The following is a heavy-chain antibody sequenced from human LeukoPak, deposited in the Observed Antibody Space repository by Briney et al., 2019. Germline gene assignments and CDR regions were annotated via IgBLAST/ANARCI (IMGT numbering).Heavy chain of an antibody. CDR2: IKQDGSEK. CDR1: GFTFSTYW. CDR3: ARERQNKDFWSGGDY. Sequence: GGSLRLSCAASGFTFSTYWMGRVRQAPGKGLEWVANIKQDGSEKYYVDSVKGRFTISRDNAKNSLYLQMNTLRPEDTAVYYCARERQNKDFWSGGDYWGQGTLVTVSS. V-gene: IGHV3-7*01. J-gene: IGHJ4*02. D-gene: IGHD3-3*01.